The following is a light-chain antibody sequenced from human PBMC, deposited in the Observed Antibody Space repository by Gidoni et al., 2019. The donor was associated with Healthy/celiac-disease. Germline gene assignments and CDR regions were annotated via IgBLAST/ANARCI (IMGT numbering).Light chain of an antibody. J-gene: IGKJ2*01. CDR1: QSISSY. Sequence: DIQMTQYPSSLSASVGDRVTSTCRASQSISSYLNWYQQKPGKAPKLLIYAASSLQSGVPSRFSGSGSGTDFTLTISSLQPEDFATYYCQQSYSTPMYTFCQGTKLEIK. V-gene: IGKV1-39*01. CDR2: AAS. CDR3: QQSYSTPMYT.